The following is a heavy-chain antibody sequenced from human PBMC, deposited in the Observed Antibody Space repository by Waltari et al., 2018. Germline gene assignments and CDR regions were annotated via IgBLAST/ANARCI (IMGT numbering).Heavy chain of an antibody. CDR2: ISGSGSST. D-gene: IGHD6-19*01. J-gene: IGHJ5*02. V-gene: IGHV3-23*01. Sequence: EVQLLESGGGLVQPGGSLRLSCAASGCTFNKYALSWVRQAPGKGLEWISGISGSGSSTYYADSVKGRFTISRDNLKNTINVQMDSLRVEDTAVYYCVRHQSVAGKAWFDPWGQGTLVSVSP. CDR3: VRHQSVAGKAWFDP. CDR1: GCTFNKYA.